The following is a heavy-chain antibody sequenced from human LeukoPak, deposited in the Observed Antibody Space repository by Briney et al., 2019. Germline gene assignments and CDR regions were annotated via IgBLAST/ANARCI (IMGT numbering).Heavy chain of an antibody. CDR1: GGSISSSSYY. CDR3: AKVKGGYFYALDS. V-gene: IGHV4-39*07. Sequence: SETLSLTCTVSGGSISSSSYYWGWIRQPPGKGLEWIGSIYYSGSTYYNPSLKSRVTISVDTSKNQFSLKLSSVTAADTAVYYCAKVKGGYFYALDSWGQGTLVTVHS. CDR2: IYYSGST. J-gene: IGHJ4*02. D-gene: IGHD5-12*01.